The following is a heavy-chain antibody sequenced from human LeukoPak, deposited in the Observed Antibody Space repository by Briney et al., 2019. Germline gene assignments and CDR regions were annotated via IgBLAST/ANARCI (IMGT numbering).Heavy chain of an antibody. J-gene: IGHJ4*02. CDR3: ARASTPNYSSGWYYFDY. V-gene: IGHV4-4*07. D-gene: IGHD6-19*01. CDR2: IYTSGST. Sequence: SETLSLTCTVSGGSISSYYWSWIRQPAGKGLEWIGRIYTSGSTNYNPSLKSRVTMSVDTSKNQFSLKLSSVTAAGTAVYYCARASTPNYSSGWYYFDYWGRGTLVTVSS. CDR1: GGSISSYY.